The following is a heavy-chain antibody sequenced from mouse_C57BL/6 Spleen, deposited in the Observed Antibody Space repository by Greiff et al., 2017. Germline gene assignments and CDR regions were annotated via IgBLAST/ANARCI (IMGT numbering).Heavy chain of an antibody. CDR2: INPGSGGT. Sequence: QVQLQQSGAELVRPGTSVKVSCKASGYAFTNYLIEWVKQRPGQGLEWIGVINPGSGGTNYNEKFKGKATLTADKSSSTAYMQLSSLTSEDSAVYFCARYRYYSTYPYAMDYWGQGTSVTVSS. CDR3: ARYRYYSTYPYAMDY. J-gene: IGHJ4*01. CDR1: GYAFTNYL. D-gene: IGHD2-5*01. V-gene: IGHV1-54*01.